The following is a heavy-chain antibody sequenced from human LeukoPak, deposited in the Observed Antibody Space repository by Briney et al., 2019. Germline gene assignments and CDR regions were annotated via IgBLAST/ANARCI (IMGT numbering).Heavy chain of an antibody. CDR3: AKDPYYYGSGSYSPFDY. J-gene: IGHJ4*02. CDR2: ISGSGGST. V-gene: IGHV3-23*01. CDR1: GFTFSSYS. D-gene: IGHD3-10*01. Sequence: TGGSLRLSCAASGFTFSSYSMNWVRQAPGKGLEWVSAISGSGGSTYYADSVKGRFTISRDNSKNTLYLQMNSLRAEDTAVYYCAKDPYYYGSGSYSPFDYWGQGTLVTVSS.